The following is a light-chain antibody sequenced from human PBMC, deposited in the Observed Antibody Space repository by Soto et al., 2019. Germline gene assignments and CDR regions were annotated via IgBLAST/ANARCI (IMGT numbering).Light chain of an antibody. J-gene: IGLJ1*01. CDR2: EVT. V-gene: IGLV2-14*01. CDR1: SSDVGGYNS. Sequence: QSVLTQPASVSGSPGQSITISCSGSSSDVGGYNSVSWYQQHPGKAPKLLIYEVTNRPSGLSNRFSGSKSGSAASLTISCLQAEDEADYYCNSYTSSGTYVFGTGTKVTVL. CDR3: NSYTSSGTYV.